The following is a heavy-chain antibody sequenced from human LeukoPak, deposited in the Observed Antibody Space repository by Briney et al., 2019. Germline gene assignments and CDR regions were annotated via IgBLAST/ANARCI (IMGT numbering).Heavy chain of an antibody. V-gene: IGHV1-18*01. CDR1: GYTFTSYG. Sequence: ASVKVSCKASGYTFTSYGISWVRQAPGQGLEWMGWISAYNGNTNYAQKFQGRVTMTRDTSTSTVYMELSSLRSEDTAVYYCAKDTAMVTVRYYYYYMDVWGKGTTVTVSS. CDR3: AKDTAMVTVRYYYYYMDV. J-gene: IGHJ6*03. D-gene: IGHD5-18*01. CDR2: ISAYNGNT.